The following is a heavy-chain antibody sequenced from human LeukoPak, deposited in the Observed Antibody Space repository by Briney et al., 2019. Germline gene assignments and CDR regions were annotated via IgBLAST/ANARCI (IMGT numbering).Heavy chain of an antibody. CDR2: IIPIFGTA. V-gene: IGHV1-69*13. CDR3: ARAVGYCSSTSCYTVYYYMDV. CDR1: GGTFSSYA. D-gene: IGHD2-2*02. J-gene: IGHJ6*03. Sequence: ASVKVSCKASGGTFSSYAISWVRQAPGQGLEWMGGIIPIFGTANYAQKFQGRVTITADESTSTAYMELSSLRSEDTAVYYCARAVGYCSSTSCYTVYYYMDVWGKWTTVTVSS.